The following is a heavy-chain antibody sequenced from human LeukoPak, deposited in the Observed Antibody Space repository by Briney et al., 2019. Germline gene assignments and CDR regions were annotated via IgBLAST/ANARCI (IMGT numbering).Heavy chain of an antibody. Sequence: GGSLRLSCAASGFTFSSYSVNWVRQAPGKGLEWVSSISSSSSYIYYADSVKGRFTISRDNAKNSLYLQMNSLRAEDTAVYYCARSDCSGGSFQKHYYYGMDVWGQGTTVTVSS. CDR1: GFTFSSYS. D-gene: IGHD2-15*01. V-gene: IGHV3-21*01. CDR2: ISSSSSYI. J-gene: IGHJ6*02. CDR3: ARSDCSGGSFQKHYYYGMDV.